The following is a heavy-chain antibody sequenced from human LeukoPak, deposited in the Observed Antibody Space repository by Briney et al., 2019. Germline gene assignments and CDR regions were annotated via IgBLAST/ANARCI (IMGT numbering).Heavy chain of an antibody. V-gene: IGHV3-23*01. Sequence: PGGSLRLSCAASGFTFSSYWMHWVRQAPGKGLEWVSAISGSGGSTYYADSVKGRFTISRDNSKNTLYLQMNSLRAEDTAVYYCAKAGEGFGELSDWGQGTLVTVSS. CDR1: GFTFSSYW. D-gene: IGHD3-10*01. J-gene: IGHJ4*02. CDR2: ISGSGGST. CDR3: AKAGEGFGELSD.